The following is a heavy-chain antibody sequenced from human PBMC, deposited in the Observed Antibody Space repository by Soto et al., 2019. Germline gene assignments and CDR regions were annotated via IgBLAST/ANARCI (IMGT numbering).Heavy chain of an antibody. D-gene: IGHD2-15*01. V-gene: IGHV3-23*01. J-gene: IGHJ4*02. CDR2: ISGSGGST. CDR1: GFSFSNYA. CDR3: AKVPKFSGIVYYFDY. Sequence: EVQLLESGGTLVQVGGSLRLSCVASGFSFSNYAVTWVRQAPGKGLEWVSAISGSGGSTYYADSVKGRFTISRDNSKNTLYLQMNSLRAEDTAVYYCAKVPKFSGIVYYFDYWGQGTLVTVSS.